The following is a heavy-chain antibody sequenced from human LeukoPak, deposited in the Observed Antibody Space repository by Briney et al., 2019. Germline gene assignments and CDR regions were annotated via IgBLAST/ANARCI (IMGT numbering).Heavy chain of an antibody. D-gene: IGHD3-10*01. J-gene: IGHJ4*02. V-gene: IGHV1-69*05. CDR1: GGTFSSYA. CDR2: IIPIFGTA. CDR3: AREGRRITMVRGVNYFDY. Sequence: GASVKVSCKASGGTFSSYAISWVRQAPGQGLEWMGRIIPIFGTANYAQKFQGGVTITTDESTSTAYMELSSLRSEDTAVYYCAREGRRITMVRGVNYFDYWGQGTLVAVSS.